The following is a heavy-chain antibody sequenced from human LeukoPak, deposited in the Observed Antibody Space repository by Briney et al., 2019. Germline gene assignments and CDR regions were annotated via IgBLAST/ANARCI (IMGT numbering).Heavy chain of an antibody. Sequence: GESLQISCQGSGYSFTSYWIGWVRQMPGKGLEWMGIIYPGDSDTRYGPSFQGQVTISADKSISTAYLQWSSLKASDTAMYYCARRGYSYGFDYWGQGTLVTVSS. J-gene: IGHJ4*02. CDR3: ARRGYSYGFDY. V-gene: IGHV5-51*01. D-gene: IGHD5-18*01. CDR1: GYSFTSYW. CDR2: IYPGDSDT.